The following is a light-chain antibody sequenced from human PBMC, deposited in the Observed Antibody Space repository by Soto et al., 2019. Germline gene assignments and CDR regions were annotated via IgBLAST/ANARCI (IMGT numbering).Light chain of an antibody. CDR3: QHYGSSPPYT. CDR1: QSVRSY. V-gene: IGKV3-20*01. Sequence: PGERATLSCRASQSVRSYLAWYQQKPGQAPRLLIYDASNRATGIPARFSGSGSGTDFTLTISRLEAEDSAVYYCQHYGSSPPYTFGQGTKLKIK. J-gene: IGKJ2*01. CDR2: DAS.